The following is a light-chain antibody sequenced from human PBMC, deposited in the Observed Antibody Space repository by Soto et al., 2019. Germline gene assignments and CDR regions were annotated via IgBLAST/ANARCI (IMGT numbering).Light chain of an antibody. V-gene: IGLV4-69*01. J-gene: IGLJ3*02. CDR1: RGHSSYA. CDR3: QTWGTGIPWV. CDR2: LNSDGSH. Sequence: QPVLTQSPSASASLEASVKLTCTLSRGHSSYAIAWHQQQPEKGPRYLMKLNSDGSHSKGDGIPDRFSGSSSGAERYLTIYSLQSEDEADYYCQTWGTGIPWVFGGGTKLTVL.